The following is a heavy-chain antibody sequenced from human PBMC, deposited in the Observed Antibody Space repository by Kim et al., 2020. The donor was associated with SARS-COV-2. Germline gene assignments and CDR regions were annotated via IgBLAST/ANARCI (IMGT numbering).Heavy chain of an antibody. D-gene: IGHD6-6*01. V-gene: IGHV1-8*01. CDR2: MNPNSGNT. Sequence: ASVKVSCKPSGYTFTSYDINWVRQATGQGLEWMGWMNPNSGNTGYAQKFQGRVTMTRNTSISTAYMELSSLRSEDTAVYYCAGVRSARRLLDYYYMDVWGQGTTVTVSS. J-gene: IGHJ6*03. CDR1: GYTFTSYD. CDR3: AGVRSARRLLDYYYMDV.